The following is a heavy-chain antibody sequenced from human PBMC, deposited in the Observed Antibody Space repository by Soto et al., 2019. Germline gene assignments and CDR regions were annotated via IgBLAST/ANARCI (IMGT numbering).Heavy chain of an antibody. Sequence: GGSLRLSCTASGFTFGDYAMSWFRQAPGKGLEWVGFIRSKAYGGTAEYAASVKGRFTISRDDSKSIAYLQMNSLKTEDTAVYYCTRDCPLAPAAMVGWFDPCGQGTLVTVSS. CDR1: GFTFGDYA. CDR3: TRDCPLAPAAMVGWFDP. J-gene: IGHJ5*02. V-gene: IGHV3-49*03. D-gene: IGHD2-2*01. CDR2: IRSKAYGGTA.